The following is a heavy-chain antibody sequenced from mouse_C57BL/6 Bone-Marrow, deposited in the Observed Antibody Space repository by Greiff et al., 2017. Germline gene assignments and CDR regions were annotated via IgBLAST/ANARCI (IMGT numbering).Heavy chain of an antibody. CDR1: GFTFSSYG. V-gene: IGHV5-6*03. CDR2: ISSGGSYT. CDR3: ARPTGFAY. Sequence: EVKLVESGGGLVKPGGSLKLSCAASGFTFSSYGMSWVRQTPDKRLEWVATISSGGSYTYYPDSVKGRFTISRDNAKNTLYLQMSSLKSEDTAMYYCARPTGFAYWGQGTLVTVSA. J-gene: IGHJ3*01.